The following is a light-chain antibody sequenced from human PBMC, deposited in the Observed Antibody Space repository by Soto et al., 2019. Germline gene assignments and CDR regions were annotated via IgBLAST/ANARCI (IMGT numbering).Light chain of an antibody. J-gene: IGLJ3*02. CDR2: EVS. CDR3: SSYTSSNTLV. CDR1: SSDVGGYKY. Sequence: QSVLTQPASVSGSPGQSITISCTGTSSDVGGYKYVSWYQHHPGKAPKLMIYEVSNRPSGVSNRFSGSKSGNTASLTISGLQAEDEADYYCSSYTSSNTLVFGGGTNLTVL. V-gene: IGLV2-14*01.